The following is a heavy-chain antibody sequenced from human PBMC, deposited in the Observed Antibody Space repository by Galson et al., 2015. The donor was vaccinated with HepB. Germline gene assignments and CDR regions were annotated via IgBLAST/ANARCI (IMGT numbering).Heavy chain of an antibody. V-gene: IGHV3-7*03. D-gene: IGHD3-3*01. J-gene: IGHJ6*02. CDR2: IKQDGSEK. CDR1: GFTFSSYW. Sequence: SLRLSCAASGFTFSSYWMSWVRQAPGKGLEWVANIKQDGSEKYYVDSVKGRFTISRDNAKNSLYLQMNSLRAEDTAVYYCARDGGPLYYDFWSGYIPTRHPHLHYGMDVWGQGTTVTVSS. CDR3: ARDGGPLYYDFWSGYIPTRHPHLHYGMDV.